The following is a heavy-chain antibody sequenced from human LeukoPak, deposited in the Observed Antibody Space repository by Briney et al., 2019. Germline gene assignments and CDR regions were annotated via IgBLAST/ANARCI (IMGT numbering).Heavy chain of an antibody. D-gene: IGHD5-18*01. CDR1: GYTLTELS. CDR3: ARGYSYGSENWFDP. V-gene: IGHV1-24*01. Sequence: ASVKVSCKVSGYTLTELSMHWVRQAPGKGLEWMGGFDPEDGETIYAQKFQGRVTMTEDTSTDTAYMELSSLRSEDTAVYYCARGYSYGSENWFDPWGQGTLVTVSS. CDR2: FDPEDGET. J-gene: IGHJ5*02.